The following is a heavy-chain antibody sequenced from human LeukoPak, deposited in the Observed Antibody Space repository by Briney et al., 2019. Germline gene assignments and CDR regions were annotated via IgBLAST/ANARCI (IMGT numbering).Heavy chain of an antibody. J-gene: IGHJ4*02. Sequence: PGGSLRLSCAASGFTFSDHYMDWVRQAPGKGLEWIGRTRKKANSYTTEYAASAKGRFTISRDDSKNSLYLQMNSLETEDTAAYYCARVMSVDTAVLDYWGQGTLVTVSS. V-gene: IGHV3-72*01. CDR1: GFTFSDHY. CDR3: ARVMSVDTAVLDY. D-gene: IGHD5-18*01. CDR2: TRKKANSYTT.